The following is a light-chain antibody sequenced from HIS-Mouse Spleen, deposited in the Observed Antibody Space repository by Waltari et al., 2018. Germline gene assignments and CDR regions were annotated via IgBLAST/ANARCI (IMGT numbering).Light chain of an antibody. J-gene: IGKJ1*01. CDR3: QQRSNWPPKWT. Sequence: EIVLTQSPATLSLSPGERATLACRASQSVSSYLAWSQQKPGQAPRLLIYDASNRATGIPSRFSGSGSGTDFTLTISSLEPEDFAVYYCQQRSNWPPKWTFGQGTKVEIK. V-gene: IGKV3-11*01. CDR1: QSVSSY. CDR2: DAS.